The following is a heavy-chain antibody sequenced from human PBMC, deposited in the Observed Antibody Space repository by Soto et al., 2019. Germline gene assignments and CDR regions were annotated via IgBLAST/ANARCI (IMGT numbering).Heavy chain of an antibody. D-gene: IGHD1-1*01. CDR1: GFIFSNYW. V-gene: IGHV3-74*01. CDR3: AKDLTWNQADY. CDR2: ISNDGSIT. Sequence: HPGGSLRLSCEASGFIFSNYWMHWVRQTPGTGLVWVSRISNDGSITNYADSVEGRFTISRDNAKNTLYLQMNSLRAEDTAVYYCAKDLTWNQADYWGQGALVTVSS. J-gene: IGHJ4*02.